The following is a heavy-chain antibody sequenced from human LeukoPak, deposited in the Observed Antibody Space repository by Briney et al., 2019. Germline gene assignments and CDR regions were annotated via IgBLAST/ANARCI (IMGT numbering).Heavy chain of an antibody. J-gene: IGHJ4*02. V-gene: IGHV3-43*02. CDR3: AKDLYDSSGYCFDY. Sequence: GGSLRLXCAASGFTFDDYAMHWVRQAPGKGLEWVSLISGDGGSTYYADSVKGRFTISRDNSKNSLYLQMNSLRTDDTALYYCAKDLYDSSGYCFDYWGQGTLVTVSS. CDR2: ISGDGGST. CDR1: GFTFDDYA. D-gene: IGHD3-22*01.